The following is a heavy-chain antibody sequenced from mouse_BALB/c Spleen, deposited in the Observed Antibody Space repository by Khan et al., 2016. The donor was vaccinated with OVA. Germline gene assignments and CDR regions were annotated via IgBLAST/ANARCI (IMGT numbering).Heavy chain of an antibody. CDR3: AREGLRGVAMDY. CDR2: IYPGDGTT. V-gene: IGHV1S56*01. J-gene: IGHJ4*01. Sequence: QVQLQQSGPELVKPGALVKISCKASGYTFTSYDINWVKQRPGQGLEWIGWIYPGDGTTKYNENFKGKATLTADISSSTAYMHLSSLTSEISAVYCCAREGLRGVAMDYWGQGTSVTVSS. D-gene: IGHD2-4*01. CDR1: GYTFTSYD.